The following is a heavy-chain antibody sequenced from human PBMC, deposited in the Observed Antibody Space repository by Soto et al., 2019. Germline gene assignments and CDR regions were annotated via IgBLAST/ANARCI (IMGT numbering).Heavy chain of an antibody. CDR2: INPNSGGT. J-gene: IGHJ3*02. Sequence: ASVKVSCKASGYTFTGYYMHWVRQAPGQGLEWMGWINPNSGGTNYAQKFQGWVTMTRDTSISTAYMGLSRLRSDDTAVYYCAAAVAGTKECEDFSTTAGCAAFDIWGQGTMVTVSS. D-gene: IGHD6-19*01. CDR1: GYTFTGYY. V-gene: IGHV1-2*04. CDR3: AAAVAGTKECEDFSTTAGCAAFDI.